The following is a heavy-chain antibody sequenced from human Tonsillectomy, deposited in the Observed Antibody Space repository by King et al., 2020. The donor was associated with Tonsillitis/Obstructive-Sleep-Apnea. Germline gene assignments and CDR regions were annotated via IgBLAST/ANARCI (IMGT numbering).Heavy chain of an antibody. V-gene: IGHV3-9*01. CDR3: AKDTGRFLTPYMDV. CDR1: GFTFDDYA. D-gene: IGHD3-3*01. Sequence: DVQLVESGGALVQPGRSLRLSCAASGFTFDDYAMHWVRQAPGKGLEWVSGITWNSGDIGYADSVKGRFTISRDNAENSLYLQMNSLRAEDTALYYCAKDTGRFLTPYMDVWGKGTTVTVSS. CDR2: ITWNSGDI. J-gene: IGHJ6*03.